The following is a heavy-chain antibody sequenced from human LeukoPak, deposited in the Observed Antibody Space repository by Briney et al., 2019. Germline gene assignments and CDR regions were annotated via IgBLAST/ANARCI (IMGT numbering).Heavy chain of an antibody. V-gene: IGHV1-2*02. J-gene: IGHJ4*02. Sequence: ASVKVSCKASGYTFTGYYMHWVRQAPGQGLEWMGWINPNSGGTNYAQKFQGRVTMTSDTSINTASMELSSLRSDDTAVYYCARDFYYDSSGSFDYWGQGTSVTVSS. CDR1: GYTFTGYY. D-gene: IGHD3-22*01. CDR3: ARDFYYDSSGSFDY. CDR2: INPNSGGT.